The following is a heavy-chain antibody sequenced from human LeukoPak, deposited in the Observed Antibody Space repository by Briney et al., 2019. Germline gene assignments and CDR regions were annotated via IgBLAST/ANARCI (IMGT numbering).Heavy chain of an antibody. V-gene: IGHV3-21*01. J-gene: IGHJ4*02. CDR3: ASYYGSGSYYNVVDY. Sequence: GGSLRLSCAASGFTFSSYSMNWVRQAPGKGLEWVSSISSSSSYIYYADSVKGRFTISRDNAKNSLYLQMNSLRAEDTAVYYCASYYGSGSYYNVVDYWGQGTLVTVSS. CDR2: ISSSSSYI. CDR1: GFTFSSYS. D-gene: IGHD3-10*01.